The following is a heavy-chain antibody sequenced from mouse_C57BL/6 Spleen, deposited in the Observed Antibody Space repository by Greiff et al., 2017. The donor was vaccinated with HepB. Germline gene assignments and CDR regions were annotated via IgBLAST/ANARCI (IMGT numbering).Heavy chain of an antibody. V-gene: IGHV1-81*01. CDR3: ARESKDAMDY. D-gene: IGHD1-3*01. Sequence: VQLQQSGAELARPGASVKLSCKASGYTFTSYGISWVKQRTGQGLEWIGEIYPRSGTTYYNEKFKGKATLTADKSSSTAYMELRSLTSEDSAVYFSARESKDAMDYWGQGTAVTVSS. CDR1: GYTFTSYG. J-gene: IGHJ4*01. CDR2: IYPRSGTT.